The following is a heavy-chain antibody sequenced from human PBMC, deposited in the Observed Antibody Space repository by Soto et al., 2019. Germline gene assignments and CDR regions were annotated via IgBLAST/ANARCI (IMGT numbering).Heavy chain of an antibody. CDR1: GGTFSSYA. CDR2: IIPLLATP. Sequence: QVQLVQSGAEVKKPGSSVKVSCKASGGTFSSYAFSWVRQAPGQGLEWMGGIIPLLATPNYAQKFQGRVTITADKSTSTAYMELSSPRSEDTAVYFFAGGRGASAGYYLDYWGQETLVTVSS. J-gene: IGHJ4*02. D-gene: IGHD6-13*01. CDR3: AGGRGASAGYYLDY. V-gene: IGHV1-69*06.